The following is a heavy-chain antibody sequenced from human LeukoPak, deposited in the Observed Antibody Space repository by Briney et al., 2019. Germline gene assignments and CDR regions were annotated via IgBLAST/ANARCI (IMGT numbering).Heavy chain of an antibody. CDR1: GFTFSSYI. Sequence: PGGSLRLSCAASGFTFSSYIMNWVRQSPGKGLEWVSYISSTGTIYNADSVEGRFTISRDNAKNSLYLQMNSLRAEDTAVYYCARLGYSYGLLDYWGQGTLVTVSS. CDR3: ARLGYSYGLLDY. D-gene: IGHD5-18*01. CDR2: ISSTGTI. V-gene: IGHV3-48*04. J-gene: IGHJ4*02.